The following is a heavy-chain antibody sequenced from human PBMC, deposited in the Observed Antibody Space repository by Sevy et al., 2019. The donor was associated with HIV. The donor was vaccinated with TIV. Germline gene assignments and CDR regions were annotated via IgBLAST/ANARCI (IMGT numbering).Heavy chain of an antibody. Sequence: GGSLRLSCAASGFTFSSYAMHWVRQAPGKGLEWVAVISYDGSNKYYADSVKGRFTISRDNSKNTLYLQMNSLRAEDTAVYYWAREVPTVTTASFDYYYYGMDVWGQGTTVTVSS. V-gene: IGHV3-30-3*01. J-gene: IGHJ6*02. D-gene: IGHD4-17*01. CDR2: ISYDGSNK. CDR1: GFTFSSYA. CDR3: AREVPTVTTASFDYYYYGMDV.